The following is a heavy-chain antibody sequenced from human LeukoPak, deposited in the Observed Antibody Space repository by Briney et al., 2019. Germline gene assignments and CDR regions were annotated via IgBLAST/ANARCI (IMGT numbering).Heavy chain of an antibody. Sequence: PGGSLRLSCAASGFSFISYGMHWVRQAPGKGLEWVGVISDDGRRKDYADSVKGRFTISRDNSEDTLYLQMNSLRAEDTAVYYCAKRPSDYGDYVSYFEYWGQGTLVTVSS. D-gene: IGHD4-17*01. CDR3: AKRPSDYGDYVSYFEY. V-gene: IGHV3-30*18. CDR1: GFSFISYG. J-gene: IGHJ4*02. CDR2: ISDDGRRK.